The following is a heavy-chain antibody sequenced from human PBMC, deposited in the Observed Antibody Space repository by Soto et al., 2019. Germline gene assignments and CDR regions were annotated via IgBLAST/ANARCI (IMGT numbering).Heavy chain of an antibody. J-gene: IGHJ5*02. D-gene: IGHD3-10*01. CDR3: ARSGSITMVRGDNWFDP. Sequence: LVKGSCKGFGDTYSGYASSWVRQKPEQGLEWMGGIIPIFGTANYDQKFQGRVTITADKSTSTAYMELSSLRSEDTAVYYCARSGSITMVRGDNWFDPWGQGTLVTVSS. CDR2: IIPIFGTA. V-gene: IGHV1-69*06. CDR1: GDTYSGYA.